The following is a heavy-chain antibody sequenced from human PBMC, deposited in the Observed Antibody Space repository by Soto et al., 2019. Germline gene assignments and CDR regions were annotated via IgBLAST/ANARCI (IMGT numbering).Heavy chain of an antibody. CDR2: INHSGST. J-gene: IGHJ6*02. D-gene: IGHD6-13*01. CDR3: ARGRWYSNFYYYGMDV. CDR1: GGSFSGYY. Sequence: SETLSLTCAVYGGSFSGYYWSWIRQPPGKGLEWIGEINHSGSTNYNPSLKSRVTISVDTSKNQFSLKLSSVTAADTAAYYCARGRWYSNFYYYGMDVWGQGTTVTVSS. V-gene: IGHV4-34*01.